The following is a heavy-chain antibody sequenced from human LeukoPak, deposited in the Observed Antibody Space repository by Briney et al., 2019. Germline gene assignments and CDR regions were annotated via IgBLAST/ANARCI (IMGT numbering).Heavy chain of an antibody. V-gene: IGHV4-30-2*01. J-gene: IGHJ5*02. D-gene: IGHD5-18*01. CDR3: ARGGYEFAP. CDR2: IYHSGST. Sequence: PSQTLSLTCAVSGGSISSGGYSWSWIPQPPGQGLEWIGCIYHSGSTYYNPSLRRRVTISVDRSKNQFSLKLRPGTAADTAVYYCARGGYEFAPSGQGTLVTVSS. CDR1: GGSISSGGYS.